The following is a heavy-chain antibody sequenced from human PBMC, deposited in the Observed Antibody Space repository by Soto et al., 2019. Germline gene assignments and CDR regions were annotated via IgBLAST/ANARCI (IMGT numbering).Heavy chain of an antibody. CDR2: TRNKANSYKT. CDR3: ARVGSSGSYRHYSFDY. J-gene: IGHJ4*02. V-gene: IGHV3-72*01. CDR1: GFTFSDHY. Sequence: EVPLVESGGGLVQPGGSLRLSCAASGFTFSDHYMDWVRQAPGKGLEWVGRTRNKANSYKTEYAASVKGRFTISRDDSKNSLYLQMNSLKTEDTAVYYCARVGSSGSYRHYSFDYWGQGTLVTVSS. D-gene: IGHD3-10*01.